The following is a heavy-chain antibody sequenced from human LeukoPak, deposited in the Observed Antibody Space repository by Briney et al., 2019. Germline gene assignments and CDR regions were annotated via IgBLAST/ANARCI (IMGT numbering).Heavy chain of an antibody. J-gene: IGHJ6*03. CDR3: ARTPKTVKNYYYMDV. V-gene: IGHV4-59*01. Sequence: PSETLSLTCTVSGGSINNYYWTWIRQPPGKGLERLGYISYSGSTSYIPSLKSRVTISVDTSKNQFSLKVSSVTAADTAVYYCARTPKTVKNYYYMDVWGKGTTVTISS. D-gene: IGHD4-17*01. CDR2: ISYSGST. CDR1: GGSINNYY.